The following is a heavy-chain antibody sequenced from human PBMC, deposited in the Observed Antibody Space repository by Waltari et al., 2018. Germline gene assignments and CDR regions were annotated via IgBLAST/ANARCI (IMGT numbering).Heavy chain of an antibody. CDR1: GDSIGNDFY. V-gene: IGHV4-38-2*02. D-gene: IGHD7-27*01. Sequence: QVQLQESGPGLVKPSETMSLTCSVSGDSIGNDFYWGWFRQPPGKGREWIGSVYHDESIYYNPSLKSRVTISKDTSTNSYSLRLNSVTAADTAVYYCARLAGGFAAWYYYYMDVWGKGTTVTVSS. J-gene: IGHJ6*03. CDR2: VYHDESI. CDR3: ARLAGGFAAWYYYYMDV.